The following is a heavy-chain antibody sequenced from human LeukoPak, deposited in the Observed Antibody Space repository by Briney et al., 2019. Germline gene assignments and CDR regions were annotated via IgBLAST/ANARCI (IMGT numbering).Heavy chain of an antibody. J-gene: IGHJ4*02. Sequence: SETLSLTCTVSGGSISSYYWSWIRQPPGKGLEWVGYIYYSGSTNYNPSLKSRVTISVDTSKNQFSLKLSSVTAADTAVYYCARGGYYFDYWGQGTLVTVSS. CDR2: IYYSGST. D-gene: IGHD5-12*01. CDR3: ARGGYYFDY. CDR1: GGSISSYY. V-gene: IGHV4-59*01.